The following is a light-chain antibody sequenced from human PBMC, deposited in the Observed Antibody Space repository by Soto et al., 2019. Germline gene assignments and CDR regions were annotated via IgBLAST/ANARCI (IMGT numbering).Light chain of an antibody. CDR3: QHWTAYAWT. J-gene: IGKJ1*01. Sequence: DIHMTQSPSTLSASVGDRVTITCRASQSITMWLAWYQQKQGKAPNLLIYKTSSLESSVPSWFSGSGSGAEFTLTISILQPDDFATYCWQHWTAYAWTFGQGTKVEVK. CDR2: KTS. CDR1: QSITMW. V-gene: IGKV1-5*03.